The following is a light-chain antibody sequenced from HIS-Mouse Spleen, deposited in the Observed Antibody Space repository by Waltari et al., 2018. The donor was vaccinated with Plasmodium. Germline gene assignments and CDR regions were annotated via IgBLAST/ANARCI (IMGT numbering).Light chain of an antibody. J-gene: IGLJ3*02. Sequence: QSVLTQPPSASGTPGQRVTIPCSGRSSNIRSNYAYWYQQRPGTAPKLLIYRNNQRPSGVPDRFSGSKSGTSASLSISGLRSEDEADYYCAAWDDSLSGRVFGGGTKLTVL. CDR2: RNN. CDR1: SSNIRSNY. V-gene: IGLV1-47*01. CDR3: AAWDDSLSGRV.